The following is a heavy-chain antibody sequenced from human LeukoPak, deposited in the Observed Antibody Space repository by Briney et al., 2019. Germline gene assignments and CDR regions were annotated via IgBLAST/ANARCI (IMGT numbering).Heavy chain of an antibody. CDR2: IYTSGST. CDR1: GGSISSGSYY. Sequence: SQTLSLTCTVSGGSISSGSYYWSWIRQPAGKGLEWIGRIYTSGSTNYNPSLKSRVTISVDTSKNQFSLKLSSVTAADTAVYYCARDGTLWFGELFHMDVWGQGTTVTVSS. V-gene: IGHV4-61*02. CDR3: ARDGTLWFGELFHMDV. J-gene: IGHJ6*02. D-gene: IGHD3-10*01.